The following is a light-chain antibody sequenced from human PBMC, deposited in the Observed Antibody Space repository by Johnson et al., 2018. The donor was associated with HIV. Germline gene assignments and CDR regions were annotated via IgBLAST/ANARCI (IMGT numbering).Light chain of an antibody. Sequence: QSVLTQPPSVSAAPGQKVTISCSGNSSNIGNNYVSWFQHLPGTAPKLVIYDNNKRPSGIPDRFSASTSGTSSTLVITGLQTGDEAGYSCGTWDSSLSAPYYVFGTGTTVTVL. V-gene: IGLV1-51*01. J-gene: IGLJ1*01. CDR2: DNN. CDR1: SSNIGNNY. CDR3: GTWDSSLSAPYYV.